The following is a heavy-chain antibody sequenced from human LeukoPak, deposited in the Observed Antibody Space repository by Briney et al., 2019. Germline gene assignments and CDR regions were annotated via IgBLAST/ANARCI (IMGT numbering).Heavy chain of an antibody. V-gene: IGHV3-23*01. Sequence: GGSLRLSCVASGFTFSTHAMSWVRLAPGKGLEWVSAIGGSDGSTYYADSVKGRFTISRDNSKDTLYLQTNSLRVEDTATYYCAKRDSSGSYPYYFDYWGQGTLVTVSS. CDR3: AKRDSSGSYPYYFDY. CDR1: GFTFSTHA. J-gene: IGHJ4*02. D-gene: IGHD3-22*01. CDR2: IGGSDGST.